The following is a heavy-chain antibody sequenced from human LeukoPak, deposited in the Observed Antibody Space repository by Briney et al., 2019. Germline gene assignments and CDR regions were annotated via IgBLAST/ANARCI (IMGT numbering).Heavy chain of an antibody. D-gene: IGHD5-12*01. J-gene: IGHJ4*02. CDR1: GFTFSSYS. Sequence: GGSLRLSCAASGFTFSSYSMNWVRQAPGKGLEWVSSISSSSSYIYYADSVKGRFTISRDNAKNSLYLQMNSLRAEDTAVYYCARMYSGYDPSYYFDYWGQGTLVTVSS. V-gene: IGHV3-21*01. CDR3: ARMYSGYDPSYYFDY. CDR2: ISSSSSYI.